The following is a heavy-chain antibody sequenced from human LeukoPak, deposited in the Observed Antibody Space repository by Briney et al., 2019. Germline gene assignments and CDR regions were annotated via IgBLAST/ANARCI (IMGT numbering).Heavy chain of an antibody. V-gene: IGHV3-30-3*01. CDR3: ARDLGSPSSSFPLWY. Sequence: GSLSLSCAVSGFIFSGFAMHWVRQAPGKGLEWVAIISYDGSSNYYADSVKGRFTISRDNSKSTLYLQMNSLRVEDTAVYYCARDLGSPSSSFPLWYWGQGTLVTVSS. CDR1: GFIFSGFA. D-gene: IGHD6-13*01. J-gene: IGHJ4*02. CDR2: ISYDGSSN.